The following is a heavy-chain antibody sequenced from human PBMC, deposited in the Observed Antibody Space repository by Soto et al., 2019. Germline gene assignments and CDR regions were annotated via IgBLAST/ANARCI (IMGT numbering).Heavy chain of an antibody. V-gene: IGHV1-18*01. Sequence: ASVKVSCKASGYTFTSYGINWVRQAPGQGLEWVGWISPYNGHTNYAQNLQGRVTMTTDTYSSTVYMELRSLRSDDTAIYYCLRGPRWGYCMGGTCYPPDYWGQGALVTVSS. CDR1: GYTFTSYG. J-gene: IGHJ4*02. D-gene: IGHD2-15*01. CDR3: LRGPRWGYCMGGTCYPPDY. CDR2: ISPYNGHT.